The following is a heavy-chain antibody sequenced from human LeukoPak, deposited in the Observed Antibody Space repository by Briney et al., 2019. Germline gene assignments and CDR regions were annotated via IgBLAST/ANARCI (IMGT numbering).Heavy chain of an antibody. CDR2: ISGSGGST. Sequence: GGSLRLSCAASGFTFSSYPMSWVRQAPGKGLEWVSSISGSGGSTYYADSVKGRFTISRDNSKNTLYLQMNSLRAEDTAVYYCAKDSGRAAILGSWFDPWGQGTLVTVSS. D-gene: IGHD2-2*01. CDR1: GFTFSSYP. V-gene: IGHV3-23*01. J-gene: IGHJ5*02. CDR3: AKDSGRAAILGSWFDP.